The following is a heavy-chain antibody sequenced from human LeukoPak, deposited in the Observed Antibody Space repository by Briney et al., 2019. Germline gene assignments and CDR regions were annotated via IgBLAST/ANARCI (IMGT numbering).Heavy chain of an antibody. V-gene: IGHV1-3*03. Sequence: GASVKVSCKASGYTFTSYAMHWVRQAPGQRLEWMGWINAGNGNTKYSQEIQGRVTITRDTSASTAYMELSSPRSEDMAVYYCARGSSSWNNWFDPWGQGTLVTVSS. CDR3: ARGSSSWNNWFDP. J-gene: IGHJ5*02. CDR1: GYTFTSYA. CDR2: INAGNGNT. D-gene: IGHD6-13*01.